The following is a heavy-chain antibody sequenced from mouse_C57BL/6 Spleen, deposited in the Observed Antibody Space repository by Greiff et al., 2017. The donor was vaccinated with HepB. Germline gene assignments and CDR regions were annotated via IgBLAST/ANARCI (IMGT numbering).Heavy chain of an antibody. J-gene: IGHJ2*01. Sequence: VMLVESGAELVRPGASVKLSCKASGYTFTDYYINWVKQRPGQGLEWIARIYPGSGNTYYNEKFKGKATLTAEKSSSTAYMQLSSLTSEDSAVYFCARSRDFDYWGQGTTLTVSS. CDR1: GYTFTDYY. CDR2: IYPGSGNT. CDR3: ARSRDFDY. V-gene: IGHV1-76*01.